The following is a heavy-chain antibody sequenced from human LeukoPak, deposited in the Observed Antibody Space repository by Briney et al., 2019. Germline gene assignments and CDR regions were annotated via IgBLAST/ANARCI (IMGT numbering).Heavy chain of an antibody. D-gene: IGHD2-15*01. Sequence: PSETLSLTCTVSGGSISSSSYYWGWIRQPPRKGLEWIGSIYYSGSTYYNPSLKSRVTISVDTSKNQFSLKLSSVTAADTAVYYCARQSGDGSCSYWGQGTLVTVSS. V-gene: IGHV4-39*01. CDR1: GGSISSSSYY. CDR2: IYYSGST. CDR3: ARQSGDGSCSY. J-gene: IGHJ4*02.